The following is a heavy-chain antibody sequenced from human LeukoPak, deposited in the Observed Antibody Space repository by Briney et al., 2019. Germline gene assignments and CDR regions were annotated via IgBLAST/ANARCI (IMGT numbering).Heavy chain of an antibody. V-gene: IGHV1-2*02. CDR3: AREFRVVMTAFLDY. CDR2: IKPNTGAT. D-gene: IGHD2-21*02. Sequence: ASVMVSCKASGYTFSDNYIHWVRQAPGQGLEWVGWIKPNTGATHYSKRFQGRVTMTRDTSVSTAYMELTSLRSDDTAVYFCAREFRVVMTAFLDYWGQGTLVIVSS. J-gene: IGHJ4*02. CDR1: GYTFSDNY.